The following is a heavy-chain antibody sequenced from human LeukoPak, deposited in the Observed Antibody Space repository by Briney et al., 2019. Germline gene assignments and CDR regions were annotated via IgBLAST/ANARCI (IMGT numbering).Heavy chain of an antibody. CDR2: IYGSGST. CDR3: ARVIMGQGYCSGGSCYSGYNWFDP. CDR1: GGSISRYY. Sequence: SETLSLTCTVSGGSISRYYWSWIRQPAGKGLQWIGRIYGSGSTTYNPSLKSRLTMSVDTSKNQFSLKLSSVTAADTAVYYCARVIMGQGYCSGGSCYSGYNWFDPWGQGTLVTVSS. J-gene: IGHJ5*02. D-gene: IGHD2-15*01. V-gene: IGHV4-4*07.